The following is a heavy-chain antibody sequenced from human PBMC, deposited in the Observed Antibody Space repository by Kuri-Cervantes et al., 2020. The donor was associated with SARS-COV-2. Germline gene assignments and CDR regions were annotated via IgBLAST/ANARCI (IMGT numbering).Heavy chain of an antibody. D-gene: IGHD4-17*01. CDR1: GGSISSYY. CDR2: IYYSGST. J-gene: IGHJ6*02. CDR3: ARGYGDLYYYYYYGMDV. Sequence: GSLRLSCTVSGGSISSYYWSWIRQPPGKGLEWIGYIYYSGSTNYNPSLKSRDTISVDTSKNQFSLKLSSVTAADTAVYYCARGYGDLYYYYYYGMDVWGQGTTVTVSS. V-gene: IGHV4-59*12.